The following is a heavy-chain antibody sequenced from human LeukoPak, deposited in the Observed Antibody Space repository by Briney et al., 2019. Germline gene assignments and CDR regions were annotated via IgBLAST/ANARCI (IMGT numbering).Heavy chain of an antibody. CDR2: IWYDGSNK. D-gene: IGHD5-24*01. CDR1: GFTFSNYD. J-gene: IGHJ4*02. V-gene: IGHV3-33*01. CDR3: ARHGYNYGFDY. Sequence: GGSLRLSCAASGFTFSNYDVHWVRQAPGKGLEWVAVIWYDGSNKHYVDSVKGRFTISRDISKNTLYLQMNSLSAEDTAVYYCARHGYNYGFDYWGQGTLVTVSS.